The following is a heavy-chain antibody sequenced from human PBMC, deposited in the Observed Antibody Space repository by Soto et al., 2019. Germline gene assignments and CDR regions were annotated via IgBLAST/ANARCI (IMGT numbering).Heavy chain of an antibody. CDR1: DLLVSDNY. V-gene: IGHV3-53*01. CDR3: ARDGYSSNWRVL. CDR2: MYSGGTT. D-gene: IGHD6-13*01. J-gene: IGHJ5*02. Sequence: PXGFLNLSCAAADLLVSDNYMSLVRQAPGKGLEWVSIMYSGGTTYYADSVEGRFTMSRDDSKNMVYLQMNSLRAEDTAVYYCARDGYSSNWRVLWGQGTLVTVSS.